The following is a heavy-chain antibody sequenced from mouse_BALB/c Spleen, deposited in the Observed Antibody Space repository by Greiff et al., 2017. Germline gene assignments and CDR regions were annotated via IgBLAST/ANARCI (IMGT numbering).Heavy chain of an antibody. CDR3: ARAYYGSSYWYFDV. Sequence: QVQLKESGAELARPGASVKLSCKASGYTFTSYWMQWVKQRPGQGLEWIGAIYPGDGDTRYTQKFKGKATLTADKSSSTAYMQLSSLASEDSAVYYCARAYYGSSYWYFDVWGAGTTVTVSS. J-gene: IGHJ1*01. CDR1: GYTFTSYW. V-gene: IGHV1-87*01. D-gene: IGHD1-1*01. CDR2: IYPGDGDT.